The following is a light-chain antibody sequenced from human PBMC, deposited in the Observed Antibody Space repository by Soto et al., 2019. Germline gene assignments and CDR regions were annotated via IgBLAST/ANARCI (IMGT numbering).Light chain of an antibody. CDR1: RSVSYSFNDKNN. J-gene: IGKJ2*01. V-gene: IGKV4-1*01. CDR2: WAS. Sequence: DIVMTQSPDSLAVSLGERATINCKSSRSVSYSFNDKNNLAWYQQKPGQPPKLLIYWASTRESGVPDRFSGSVSGTDFTLTITSLQAEDAAVYYCQQHYTTPYTFGQGTKLEIK. CDR3: QQHYTTPYT.